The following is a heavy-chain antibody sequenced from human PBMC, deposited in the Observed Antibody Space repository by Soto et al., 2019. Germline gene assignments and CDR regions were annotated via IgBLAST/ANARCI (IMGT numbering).Heavy chain of an antibody. CDR2: ISGSGGST. J-gene: IGHJ3*02. Sequence: GGSLILSCAASGFTFSSYAMSWVRQAPGKGLEWVSAISGSGGSTYYADSVKGRFTISRDNSKNTLYLQMNSLRAEDTAVYYCAKDEVLRYFDWLSYAFDIWGQGTMVTVSS. D-gene: IGHD3-9*01. V-gene: IGHV3-23*01. CDR3: AKDEVLRYFDWLSYAFDI. CDR1: GFTFSSYA.